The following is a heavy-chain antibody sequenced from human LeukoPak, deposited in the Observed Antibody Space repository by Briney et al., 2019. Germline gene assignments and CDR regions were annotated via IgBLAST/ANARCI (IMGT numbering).Heavy chain of an antibody. D-gene: IGHD3-22*01. V-gene: IGHV4-59*08. CDR1: GGSISSYY. CDR2: IYYSGST. CDR3: ARHGYYDSSGYDPLGYIQH. Sequence: SETLSLTCTVSGGSISSYYWSWIRQPPGKGLEWIGYIYYSGSTNYNPSLKSRVTISVDTSKNQFSLKLGSVTAADTAVYYCARHGYYDSSGYDPLGYIQHWGQGTLVTVSS. J-gene: IGHJ1*01.